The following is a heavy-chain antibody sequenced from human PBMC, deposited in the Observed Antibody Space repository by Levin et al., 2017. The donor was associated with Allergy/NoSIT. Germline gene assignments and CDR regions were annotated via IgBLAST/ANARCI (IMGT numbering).Heavy chain of an antibody. Sequence: GESLKISCTGSGFTFGDYAMSWVRQAPGKGLEWVGFIRNKAHGGTTEYAASVKGRLTISRDDSKSIAYLQMNSLKTEDTAVYFCSRGGPPNYDYNWGSYRDGYSDYWGQGTLVTVSS. V-gene: IGHV3-49*04. CDR1: GFTFGDYA. CDR2: IRNKAHGGTT. CDR3: SRGGPPNYDYNWGSYRDGYSDY. J-gene: IGHJ4*02. D-gene: IGHD3-16*02.